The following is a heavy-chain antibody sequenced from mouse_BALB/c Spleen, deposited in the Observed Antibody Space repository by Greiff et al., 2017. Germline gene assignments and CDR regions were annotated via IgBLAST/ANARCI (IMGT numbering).Heavy chain of an antibody. D-gene: IGHD2-14*01. CDR3: ARLGVRQGLDY. CDR1: GYTFTSYW. J-gene: IGHJ2*01. V-gene: IGHV1S81*02. Sequence: QVQLQQPGAELVKPGASVKLSCKASGYTFTSYWMHWVKQRPGQGLEWIGEINPSNGRTNYNEKFKSKATLTVDKSSSTAYMQLSSLTSEDSAVYYCARLGVRQGLDYGGQGTTLTVSS. CDR2: INPSNGRT.